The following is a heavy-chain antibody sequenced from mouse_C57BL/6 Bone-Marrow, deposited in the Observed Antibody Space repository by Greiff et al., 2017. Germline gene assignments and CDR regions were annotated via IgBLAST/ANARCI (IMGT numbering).Heavy chain of an antibody. V-gene: IGHV1-59*01. Sequence: QVQLKQPGAELVRPGTSVKLSCKASGYTFTSYWMHWVKQRPGQGLEWIGVIDPSDSYTNYNQKFKGKATLTVDTSSSTAYMQLSSLTSEDSAVYYCARGVITPWGQGTSVTVSS. D-gene: IGHD1-1*01. CDR2: IDPSDSYT. CDR1: GYTFTSYW. CDR3: ARGVITP. J-gene: IGHJ4*01.